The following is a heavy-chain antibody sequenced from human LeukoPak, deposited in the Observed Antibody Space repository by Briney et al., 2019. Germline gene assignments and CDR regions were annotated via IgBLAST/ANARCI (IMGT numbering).Heavy chain of an antibody. CDR3: ARHGGTRVTLVEVYYFDY. CDR1: GGPITTSSYY. V-gene: IGHV4-39*01. D-gene: IGHD4-11*01. CDR2: IYYTGST. Sequence: SETLSLTCSVSGGPITTSSYYWGWIRQPPEKGLEWIGSIYYTGSTNYSPSLKSRVTISVDTSKNQFSLKLSSVTAADTAVYYCARHGGTRVTLVEVYYFDYWGQGTLVTVSS. J-gene: IGHJ4*02.